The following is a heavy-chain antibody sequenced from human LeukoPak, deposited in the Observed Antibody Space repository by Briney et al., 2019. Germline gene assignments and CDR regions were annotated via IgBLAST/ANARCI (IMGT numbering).Heavy chain of an antibody. D-gene: IGHD6-19*01. CDR3: ARDYWYSSGWYMGY. J-gene: IGHJ4*02. Sequence: GGSLRLSCAASGFTFSRYWMSWVRQAPGKGLEWVANIKQDGSEKDYVDSVKGRFTISRDNAKNSLYLQMNSLRAEDTALYYCARDYWYSSGWYMGYWGQGIVVTVSS. CDR2: IKQDGSEK. V-gene: IGHV3-7*01. CDR1: GFTFSRYW.